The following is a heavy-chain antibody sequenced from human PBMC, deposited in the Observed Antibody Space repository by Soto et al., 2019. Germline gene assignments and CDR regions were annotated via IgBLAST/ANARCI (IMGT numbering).Heavy chain of an antibody. D-gene: IGHD6-13*01. V-gene: IGHV1-69*13. CDR2: IIPIFGTA. J-gene: IGHJ4*02. CDR3: ARLIAAAVDFDY. CDR1: GGTFSSYG. Sequence: GASVKVSCKASGGTFSSYGISWVRQAPGQGLEWVGGIIPIFGTANYAQKFQGRVTITADESTSTAYMELSSLRSEDMAVYYCARLIAAAVDFDYWGQGTLVTVSS.